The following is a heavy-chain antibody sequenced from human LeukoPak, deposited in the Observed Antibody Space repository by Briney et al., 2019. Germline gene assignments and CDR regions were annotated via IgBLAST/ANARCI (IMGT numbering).Heavy chain of an antibody. D-gene: IGHD1-1*01. Sequence: GGSLRLSCAASGFTFSSYTMHWIRQAPGKGLEWVSSISGSNSYIFYADTVKGRFTVSRDNAKDSLYLQMNSLRAEDTAVYYCARALTTLTYEGYWGQGTLVTVSS. J-gene: IGHJ4*02. CDR2: ISGSNSYI. CDR3: ARALTTLTYEGY. CDR1: GFTFSSYT. V-gene: IGHV3-21*01.